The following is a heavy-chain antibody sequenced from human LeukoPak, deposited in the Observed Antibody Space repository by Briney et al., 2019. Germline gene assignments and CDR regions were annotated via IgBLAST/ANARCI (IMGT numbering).Heavy chain of an antibody. CDR3: ARHRTPGTAASGLGY. CDR1: GYTFTSYW. Sequence: GESLKTSCKGSGYTFTSYWIGWVRQMPGKGLEWMGIIYPGDSDIRYSPSFQGQVTISADKSIDTAYLQWSSLKASDNAMYYCARHRTPGTAASGLGYWGQGTLVTVSS. V-gene: IGHV5-51*01. J-gene: IGHJ4*02. CDR2: IYPGDSDI. D-gene: IGHD6-13*01.